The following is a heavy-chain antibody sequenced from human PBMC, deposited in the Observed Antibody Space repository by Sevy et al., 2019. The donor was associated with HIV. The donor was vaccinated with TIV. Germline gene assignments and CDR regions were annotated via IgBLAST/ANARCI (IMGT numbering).Heavy chain of an antibody. Sequence: GGSLRLSCTASGFPFNDHAMHWVRLVPGKGLEWVSGISWKSRNIGYADSVKGRFTISRDKTGHSVYLEMHSLRPEDTAVYYCAKDINRGCDGVNCYSYYYYFYGLDVWGQGTTVTVSS. CDR2: ISWKSRNI. D-gene: IGHD2-21*02. CDR3: AKDINRGCDGVNCYSYYYYFYGLDV. V-gene: IGHV3-9*01. CDR1: GFPFNDHA. J-gene: IGHJ6*02.